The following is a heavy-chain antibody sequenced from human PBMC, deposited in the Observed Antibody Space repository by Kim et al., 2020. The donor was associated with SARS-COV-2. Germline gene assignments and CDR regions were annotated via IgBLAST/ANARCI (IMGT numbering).Heavy chain of an antibody. J-gene: IGHJ6*02. Sequence: VKGRVTICRDNAKNTLYLQMNSRRAEDTGVYYCGRVGGTRGATIHHAMDVWGQGTTVTVSS. D-gene: IGHD1-1*01. CDR3: GRVGGTRGATIHHAMDV. V-gene: IGHV3-74*01.